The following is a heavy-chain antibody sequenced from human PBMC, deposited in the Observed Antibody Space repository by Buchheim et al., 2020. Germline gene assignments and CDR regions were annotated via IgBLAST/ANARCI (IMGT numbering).Heavy chain of an antibody. CDR2: ISYDGSDK. J-gene: IGHJ6*02. D-gene: IGHD6-13*01. Sequence: QVQLVESGGGVVQPGRSLRLSCAASGFTFSSYGMHWVRQAPGKGLEWVAVISYDGSDKYYADSVKGRFTISRDNSKNTLYLQMNSLRAEDTAVYYCAKDLGYSSSWSLYKYYYYGMDVWGQGTT. V-gene: IGHV3-30*18. CDR3: AKDLGYSSSWSLYKYYYYGMDV. CDR1: GFTFSSYG.